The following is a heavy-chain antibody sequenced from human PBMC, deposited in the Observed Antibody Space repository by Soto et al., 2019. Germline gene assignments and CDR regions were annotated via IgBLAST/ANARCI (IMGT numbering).Heavy chain of an antibody. D-gene: IGHD5-12*01. J-gene: IGHJ4*02. V-gene: IGHV3-23*01. CDR2: ISGSGSST. CDR1: GGSISTSN. Sequence: PSETLSLTCAVSGGSISTSNWWSWVRQAPGKGLEWVSVISGSGSSTYYADSVRGRFTISRDNSKNTLYVQMDSLRAEDTAIYYCAKAISGYNAPLDYWGQGIRVTVSS. CDR3: AKAISGYNAPLDY.